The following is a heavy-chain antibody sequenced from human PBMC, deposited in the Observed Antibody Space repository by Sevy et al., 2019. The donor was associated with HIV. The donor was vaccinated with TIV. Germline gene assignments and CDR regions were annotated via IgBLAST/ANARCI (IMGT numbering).Heavy chain of an antibody. Sequence: GGSLRLSCAASGFTFTNYGMHWGRQAPGKGLEWVSGISNSGANTYDADSGRGRFTVSRDNSKNTVYLQLNSLRAEDTAIYYCAKECTLLSDWYGEFDYWGQGTLVTVSS. CDR3: AKECTLLSDWYGEFDY. V-gene: IGHV3-23*01. J-gene: IGHJ4*02. D-gene: IGHD6-19*01. CDR1: GFTFTNYG. CDR2: ISNSGANT.